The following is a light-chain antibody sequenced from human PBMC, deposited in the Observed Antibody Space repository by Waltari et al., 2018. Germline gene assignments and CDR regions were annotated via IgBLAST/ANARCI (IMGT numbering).Light chain of an antibody. V-gene: IGLV1-44*01. CDR1: ASNIGGNT. CDR3: GTWDDSLNGVV. CDR2: NNT. Sequence: QSVLAQPPSVSETPGQTVTISCTGSASNIGGNTVNWYQQFPGTAPRLILYNNTERSSGVPERFSGSKSGTSASLAISGLQSEDEAQYFCGTWDDSLNGVVFGGGTKLTVL. J-gene: IGLJ2*01.